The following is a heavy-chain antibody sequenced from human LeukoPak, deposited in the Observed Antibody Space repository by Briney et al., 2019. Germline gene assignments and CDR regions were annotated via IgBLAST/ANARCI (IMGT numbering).Heavy chain of an antibody. J-gene: IGHJ4*02. CDR1: GFTFSAYA. CDR2: ISGSGGST. V-gene: IGHV3-23*01. CDR3: AKDSEPLYYYGSGSYTLSTTNFDY. D-gene: IGHD3-10*01. Sequence: PGGSLRLSCAASGFTFSAYAMSWVRQAPGKGLEWVSAISGSGGSTYYADSVKGRFTISRDNSKNTLYLQMNSLRAEDTAVYYCAKDSEPLYYYGSGSYTLSTTNFDYWGQGTLVTVSS.